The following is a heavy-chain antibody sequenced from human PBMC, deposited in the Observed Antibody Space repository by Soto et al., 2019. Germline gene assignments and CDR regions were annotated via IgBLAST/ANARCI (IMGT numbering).Heavy chain of an antibody. D-gene: IGHD2-2*01. CDR1: GGSFSGYY. Sequence: SETLSLTCAVYGGSFSGYYWSWIRQPPGKGLEWIGEINHSGSTNYNPSLKSRVTISVDTSKNQFSLKLSSVTAADTAVYYCARGVVVVPAAMRQYSSSPYYMDVWGKGTKVTVS. CDR3: ARGVVVVPAAMRQYSSSPYYMDV. V-gene: IGHV4-34*01. J-gene: IGHJ6*03. CDR2: INHSGST.